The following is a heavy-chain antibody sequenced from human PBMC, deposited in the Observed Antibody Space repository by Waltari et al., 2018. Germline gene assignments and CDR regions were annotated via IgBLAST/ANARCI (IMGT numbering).Heavy chain of an antibody. J-gene: IGHJ4*02. V-gene: IGHV4-59*01. Sequence: QVQLQESGPGLVKPSETLSLTCTVSGGSISSYYWSWIRQPPGKGLEWIGYIYYSGSTNYDPSLKSRVTISVDTSKNQSALKPSSVTAAHTAVYDCARYNGETGGVVDYWGQGTLVNVSA. CDR2: IYYSGST. D-gene: IGHD3-16*01. CDR1: GGSISSYY. CDR3: ARYNGETGGVVDY.